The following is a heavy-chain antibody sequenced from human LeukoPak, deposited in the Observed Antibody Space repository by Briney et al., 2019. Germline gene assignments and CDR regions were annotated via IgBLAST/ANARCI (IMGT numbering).Heavy chain of an antibody. CDR3: ASYSSSLAYNWFDP. D-gene: IGHD6-13*01. V-gene: IGHV4-4*02. CDR1: GGSISSTNW. J-gene: IGHJ5*02. Sequence: SGTLSLTCAVSGGSISSTNWWTWVRQPPGKGLEWIGEIFHTGSPNYNPSLKSRVTISIDKSTNQFSLKLTSVTAADTAVYYCASYSSSLAYNWFDPWGQGTLVTVSS. CDR2: IFHTGSP.